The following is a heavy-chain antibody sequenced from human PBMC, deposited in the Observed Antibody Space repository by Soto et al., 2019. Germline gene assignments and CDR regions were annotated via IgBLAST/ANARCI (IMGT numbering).Heavy chain of an antibody. V-gene: IGHV4-59*13. CDR1: GGSISSCY. Sequence: SETLSLTCTVSGGSISSCYWSWIRQPPGKGLEWIGYIYYSGITNYNPSLKSRVTISVDTSKNQFSLKLSSVTAADTAVYYCARYKSNYYYGMDVWGQGTTVTVSS. CDR2: IYYSGIT. CDR3: ARYKSNYYYGMDV. J-gene: IGHJ6*02. D-gene: IGHD1-20*01.